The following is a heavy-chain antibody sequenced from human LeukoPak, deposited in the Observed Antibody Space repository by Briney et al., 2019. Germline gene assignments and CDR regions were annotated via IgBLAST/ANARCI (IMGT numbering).Heavy chain of an antibody. V-gene: IGHV4-59*08. J-gene: IGHJ6*02. CDR3: AGTLVIGYCSGGSCKNYYYYGMDV. CDR2: ISDIGSI. CDR1: GGSISSYY. D-gene: IGHD2-15*01. Sequence: PSETLSLTCTVSGGSISSYYWSWIRQPPGKGLEWIAYISDIGSINYNPSLKSRVTISLDTSKNQFSLKLSSVTAADTAVYYCAGTLVIGYCSGGSCKNYYYYGMDVWGQGTTVTVSS.